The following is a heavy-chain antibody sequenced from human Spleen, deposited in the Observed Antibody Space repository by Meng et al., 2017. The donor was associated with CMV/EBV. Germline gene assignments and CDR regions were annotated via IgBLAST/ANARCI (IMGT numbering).Heavy chain of an antibody. Sequence: YDINSVRQATGQGLEWMGWMNPNSGNTGYAQKFQGRVTITRNTSISTAYMELSSLRSEDTAVYYCARGLLAAVPITMVRGVIYYFDYWGQGTLVTVSS. CDR2: MNPNSGNT. CDR3: ARGLLAAVPITMVRGVIYYFDY. V-gene: IGHV1-8*03. CDR1: YD. J-gene: IGHJ4*02. D-gene: IGHD3-10*01.